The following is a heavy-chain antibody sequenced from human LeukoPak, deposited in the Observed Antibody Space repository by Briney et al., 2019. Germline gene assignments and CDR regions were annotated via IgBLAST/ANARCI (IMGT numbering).Heavy chain of an antibody. Sequence: PGGSLRLSCAASGFTFSSYWMNWVRQAPGRGLVWVSRIASDGSSTTYADSVKGRFSISRDNAKNTLYLQMNSLRVEDTAVYYCARDGGIGLDYWGQGTLVTVSS. CDR2: IASDGSST. J-gene: IGHJ4*02. CDR1: GFTFSSYW. CDR3: ARDGGIGLDY. D-gene: IGHD3-16*01. V-gene: IGHV3-74*01.